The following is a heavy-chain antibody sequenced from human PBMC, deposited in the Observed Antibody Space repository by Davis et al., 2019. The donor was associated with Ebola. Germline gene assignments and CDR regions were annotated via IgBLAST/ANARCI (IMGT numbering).Heavy chain of an antibody. CDR3: ARGGATDYYYYGMDV. V-gene: IGHV1-18*01. CDR1: GYTFTIYG. Sequence: ASVKVSCKASGYTFTIYGINWVRQAPGQGLEWMGWISAYNGNTNYAQKLQGRVTMTTDTSTSTAYMELRSLRSDDTAVYYCARGGATDYYYYGMDVWGQGTTVTVSS. CDR2: ISAYNGNT. J-gene: IGHJ6*02. D-gene: IGHD5-12*01.